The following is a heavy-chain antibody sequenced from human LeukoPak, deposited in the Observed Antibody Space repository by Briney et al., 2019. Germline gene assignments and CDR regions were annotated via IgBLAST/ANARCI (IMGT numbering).Heavy chain of an antibody. D-gene: IGHD2-2*01. CDR2: INPNSGGT. CDR1: GYTFTGYY. V-gene: IGHV1-2*02. Sequence: ASVKVSCKASGYTFTGYYMHWVRQAPGQGLEWMGWINPNSGGTNYAQKFQGRVTITRDTSISTAYMELSRLRSDDMAVYYCARGDIVVVSAAPLSVYWGQGTLVTVSS. J-gene: IGHJ4*02. CDR3: ARGDIVVVSAAPLSVY.